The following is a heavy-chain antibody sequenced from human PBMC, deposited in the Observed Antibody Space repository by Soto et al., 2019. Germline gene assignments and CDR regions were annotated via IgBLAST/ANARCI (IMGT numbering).Heavy chain of an antibody. CDR3: PSPSGAVVAPLDS. CDR2: IIPILGIA. Sequence: QVQLVQSGAEVKKPGSSVKVSCKASGGTFSSYTISWVRQAPGQGLEWMGRIIPILGIANYAQKFQGRVTITADKSTSTAYMELSSLRSEDTAVYYCPSPSGAVVAPLDSWGQGTLVTVSS. V-gene: IGHV1-69*02. CDR1: GGTFSSYT. J-gene: IGHJ4*02. D-gene: IGHD2-15*01.